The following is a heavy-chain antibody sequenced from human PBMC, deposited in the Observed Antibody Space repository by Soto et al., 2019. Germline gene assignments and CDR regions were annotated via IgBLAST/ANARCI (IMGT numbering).Heavy chain of an antibody. J-gene: IGHJ4*02. CDR1: GFTVSSKY. CDR3: ARYSGTRGFDY. D-gene: IGHD1-1*01. V-gene: IGHV3-53*04. Sequence: EVQLVESGGGLVQPGGSLRLSCAVSGFTVSSKYMNCFRQAPGKGLEWVSIIYSDGTIYYADSVKGRFTISRHNSKNTLYLQMNSLRAEDTAVYYCARYSGTRGFDYWGQGTLVTVSS. CDR2: IYSDGTI.